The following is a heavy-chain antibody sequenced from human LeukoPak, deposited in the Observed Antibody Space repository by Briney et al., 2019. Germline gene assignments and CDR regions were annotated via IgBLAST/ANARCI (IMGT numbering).Heavy chain of an antibody. CDR1: GFSFRSYW. J-gene: IGHJ6*03. Sequence: GGSLRLPCAASGFSFRSYWMHWVRQVSGKGLVWVSRIGTDGSSTNYADSVKGRFTISRDNAKDTLYLEMNSLRGEDTAVYYCARFREIAMGSYYYYSLDVWGKGTTVTVSS. CDR2: IGTDGSST. D-gene: IGHD5-18*01. CDR3: ARFREIAMGSYYYYSLDV. V-gene: IGHV3-74*01.